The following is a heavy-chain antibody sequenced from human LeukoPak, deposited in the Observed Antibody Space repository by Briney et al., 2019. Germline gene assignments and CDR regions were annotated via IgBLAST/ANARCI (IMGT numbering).Heavy chain of an antibody. Sequence: SVKVSCKASGGTFSSYAISWVRQAPGQGLEWMGGIIPIFGTANYAQKFQGRVTITADKSTSTAYMELSGLRSEDTAVYYCARVQLGYCSSTSCYGYDYWGQGTLVTVSS. CDR2: IIPIFGTA. CDR1: GGTFSSYA. CDR3: ARVQLGYCSSTSCYGYDY. J-gene: IGHJ4*02. D-gene: IGHD2-2*01. V-gene: IGHV1-69*06.